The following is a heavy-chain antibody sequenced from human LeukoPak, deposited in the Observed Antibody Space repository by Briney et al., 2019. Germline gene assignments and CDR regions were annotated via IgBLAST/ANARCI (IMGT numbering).Heavy chain of an antibody. Sequence: GGSLRLSCVGSGFNFRGYWMHWVRHVPGKGLVWVSRINNDGSNTIYGDSVKGRFTISRDNAKNTLYLQMSSLRAEDTAVYYCAKDRGTPDAFNIWGQGTMVTVSS. CDR1: GFNFRGYW. V-gene: IGHV3-74*01. J-gene: IGHJ3*02. CDR3: AKDRGTPDAFNI. CDR2: INNDGSNT. D-gene: IGHD5-24*01.